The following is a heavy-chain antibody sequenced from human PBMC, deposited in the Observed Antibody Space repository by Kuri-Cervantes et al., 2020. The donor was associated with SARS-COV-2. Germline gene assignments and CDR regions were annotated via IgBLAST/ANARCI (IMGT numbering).Heavy chain of an antibody. CDR1: GFTFSSYA. J-gene: IGHJ6*03. D-gene: IGHD2-2*01. Sequence: GESLKISCAASGFTFSSYAMSWVRQAPGKGLEWVSAITTSGDSTYYADSVKGRSTISRDNSKNTLYLQMNSLRAEDTAVYYCTGERACSSASCFFYFYYYMDVWGRGTTVTVSS. V-gene: IGHV3-23*01. CDR3: TGERACSSASCFFYFYYYMDV. CDR2: ITTSGDST.